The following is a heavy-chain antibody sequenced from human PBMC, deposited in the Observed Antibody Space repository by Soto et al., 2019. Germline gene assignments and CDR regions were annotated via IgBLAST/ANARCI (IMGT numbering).Heavy chain of an antibody. D-gene: IGHD3-22*01. CDR1: GDSVSSGDYY. V-gene: IGHV4-61*08. J-gene: IGHJ4*02. CDR2: IYYSGST. Sequence: SETLSLTCTVSGDSVSSGDYYWSWIRQPPGKGLEWIGYIYYSGSTNYNPSLKSRVTISVDTSKNQFSLRLSSVTAADTAVYYCASSAIDYYNSRAVLYWGQGTLVTVSS. CDR3: ASSAIDYYNSRAVLY.